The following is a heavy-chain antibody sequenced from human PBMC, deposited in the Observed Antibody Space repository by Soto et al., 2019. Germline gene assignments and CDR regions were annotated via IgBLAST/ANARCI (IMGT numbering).Heavy chain of an antibody. CDR2: IYYSGST. CDR1: GDSSSSSSYY. CDR3: ATLQELRDPFDY. Sequence: PSETLSLTCAVSGDSSSSSSYYWGWIRQPPGKGLEWIGSIYYSGSTYYNPSLKSRVTISVDTSKNQFSLKLSSVTAADTAVYYCATLQELRDPFDYWGQGTLVTVSS. V-gene: IGHV4-39*01. J-gene: IGHJ4*02. D-gene: IGHD1-7*01.